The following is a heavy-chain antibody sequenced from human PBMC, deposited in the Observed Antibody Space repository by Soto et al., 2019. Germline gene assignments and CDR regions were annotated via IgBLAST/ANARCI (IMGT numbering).Heavy chain of an antibody. V-gene: IGHV1-69*08. CDR2: IIPALGTA. J-gene: IGHJ2*01. CDR1: GGTLSSHT. CDR3: AKPDFGDYWYFDL. Sequence: QDQLVQSGAEVKKPGSSVKVSCKASGGTLSSHTFSWVRQAPGTGLEWMGRIIPALGTATYAQKFQGRVTITADESATTVYMELNSLISEDTPLYYCAKPDFGDYWYFDLWGRGTLVTVSS. D-gene: IGHD4-17*01.